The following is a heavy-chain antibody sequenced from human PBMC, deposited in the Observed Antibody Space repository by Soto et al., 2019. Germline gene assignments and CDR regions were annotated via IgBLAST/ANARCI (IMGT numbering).Heavy chain of an antibody. D-gene: IGHD3-22*01. J-gene: IGHJ6*02. Sequence: QVQLQESGPGLVKPSQTLSLTCTVSGGSISSGGYYWSWIRQHPGKGLEWIGYIYYSGSTYYNPSLKSRVTISVDTSKNQFSLKLSSVTAADTAVYYCARGGWMIGGYYYYGMDVWGQGTTVTVSS. V-gene: IGHV4-31*03. CDR3: ARGGWMIGGYYYYGMDV. CDR2: IYYSGST. CDR1: GGSISSGGYY.